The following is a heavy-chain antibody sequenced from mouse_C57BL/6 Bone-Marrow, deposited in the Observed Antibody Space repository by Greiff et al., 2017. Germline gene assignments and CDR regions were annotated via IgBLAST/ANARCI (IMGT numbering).Heavy chain of an antibody. V-gene: IGHV1-72*01. J-gene: IGHJ4*01. Sequence: VQLQQSGAELVKPGASVKLSCTASGYTFTSYWMHWVKQRPGRGLEWIGRIDPNSGGTTYNKKFTSKATLTVDKPSSTAYMQLSSLASEDYAVYYCARSYAMDYGGQGTSVTVSS. CDR1: GYTFTSYW. CDR2: IDPNSGGT. CDR3: ARSYAMDY.